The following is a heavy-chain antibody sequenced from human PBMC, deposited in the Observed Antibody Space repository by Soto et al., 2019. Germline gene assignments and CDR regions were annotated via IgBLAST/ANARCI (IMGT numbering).Heavy chain of an antibody. D-gene: IGHD1-1*01. J-gene: IGHJ4*02. CDR1: GGSISSSSYY. CDR2: IYYSGST. V-gene: IGHV4-39*02. CDR3: ARERWNDFDY. Sequence: SETLSLTCTVSGGSISSSSYYWGWIRQPPGKGLEWIGSIYYSGSTYYNPSLKSRVTISVDTSKNQFSLKLSSVTAADTAVYYCARERWNDFDYWGQGTLVTVSS.